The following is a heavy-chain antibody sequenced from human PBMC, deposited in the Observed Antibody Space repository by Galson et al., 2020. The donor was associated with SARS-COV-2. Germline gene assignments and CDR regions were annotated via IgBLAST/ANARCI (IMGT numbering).Heavy chain of an antibody. CDR1: GYSFTTYW. CDR3: ARLGESGYVTGGPYWYFEL. J-gene: IGHJ2*01. D-gene: IGHD3-3*01. CDR2: ICPGDSDI. Sequence: GESLKISCKGSGYSFTTYWIAWVHQMPGKGLEWMGIICPGDSDIRYSPSFQGQVTISADKSISTAYLQWSSLKAPDSAIYYCARLGESGYVTGGPYWYFELWGRGTLVTVAA. V-gene: IGHV5-51*07.